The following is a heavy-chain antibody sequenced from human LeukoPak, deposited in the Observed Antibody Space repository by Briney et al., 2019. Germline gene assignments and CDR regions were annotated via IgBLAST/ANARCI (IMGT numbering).Heavy chain of an antibody. J-gene: IGHJ4*02. D-gene: IGHD2-2*01. CDR3: ATYRYCSSTSCVGHFDY. CDR1: GYTLTELS. V-gene: IGHV1-24*01. Sequence: ASVKVSCKVSGYTLTELSMHWVRQAPGKGLEWKGGFDPEDGETIYAQKFQGRVTMTEDTSTDTAYMELSSLRSEDTAVYYCATYRYCSSTSCVGHFDYWGQGTLVTVSS. CDR2: FDPEDGET.